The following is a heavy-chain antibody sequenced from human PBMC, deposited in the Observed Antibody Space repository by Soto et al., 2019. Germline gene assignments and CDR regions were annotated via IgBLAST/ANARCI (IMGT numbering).Heavy chain of an antibody. CDR2: ITYDGRNA. D-gene: IGHD3-10*01. Sequence: QVQLVESGGGVVQPGRSLRLSCAASGFTLSTYSMHWVRQAPGKGLEWVAVITYDGRNAYYAESAKGRLTISRDTSENTLYLQMNSLRTEDTALYYCAREPPSGSGGLYYYYAMDVWGQGTTVTVSS. V-gene: IGHV3-30*04. J-gene: IGHJ6*02. CDR1: GFTLSTYS. CDR3: AREPPSGSGGLYYYYAMDV.